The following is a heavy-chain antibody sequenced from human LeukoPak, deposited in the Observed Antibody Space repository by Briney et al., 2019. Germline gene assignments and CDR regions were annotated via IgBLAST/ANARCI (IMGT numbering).Heavy chain of an antibody. V-gene: IGHV3-9*01. Sequence: LSLTCTVSGGSISSDYWSWIRQPPGKGLEWVSGISWNSGSIGYADSVKGRFTISRDNAKNSLYLQMNSLRAEDTALYYCAKDIAVAGMTFWYFDLWGRGTLVTVSS. J-gene: IGHJ2*01. CDR3: AKDIAVAGMTFWYFDL. CDR1: GGSISSDY. D-gene: IGHD6-19*01. CDR2: ISWNSGSI.